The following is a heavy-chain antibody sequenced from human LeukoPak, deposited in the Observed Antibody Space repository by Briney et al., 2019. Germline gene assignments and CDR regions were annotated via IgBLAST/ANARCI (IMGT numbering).Heavy chain of an antibody. V-gene: IGHV3-74*01. D-gene: IGHD2-2*01. Sequence: GGSLRLSCAASGFTFSSYWMHWVRHAPGKGLGWVSRINSDGSSTSYADSVKGRFTISRDNSKNTLYLQMNSLRAEDTAVYYCAKDSTSALGDWFDPWGQGTLDTVSS. CDR3: AKDSTSALGDWFDP. CDR1: GFTFSSYW. CDR2: INSDGSST. J-gene: IGHJ5*02.